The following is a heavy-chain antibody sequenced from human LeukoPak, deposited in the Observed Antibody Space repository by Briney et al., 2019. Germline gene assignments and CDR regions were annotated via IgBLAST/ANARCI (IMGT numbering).Heavy chain of an antibody. J-gene: IGHJ4*02. CDR1: GGSFSSYY. CDR2: IYYSGST. D-gene: IGHD3-22*01. Sequence: PSETLSLTCAVYGGSFSSYYWSWIRQPPGKGLEWIGYIYYSGSTNYNPSLKSRVTISVDTSKNQFSLKLSSVTAADTAVYYCARETYYYDSSGYYYVRVFDYWGQGTLVTVSS. CDR3: ARETYYYDSSGYYYVRVFDY. V-gene: IGHV4-59*01.